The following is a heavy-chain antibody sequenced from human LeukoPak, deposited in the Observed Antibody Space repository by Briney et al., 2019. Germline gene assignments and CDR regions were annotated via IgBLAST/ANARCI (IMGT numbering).Heavy chain of an antibody. V-gene: IGHV1-46*01. Sequence: GASVKVSCKASGYIFTSYYMHWVRQAPGQGLEGMGIINPSNGYTTCAQKFQGRVTMTSDTSTSTVYMELSSLRSEDTAVYYCARLAVAQTGLFDYCGQGTLVTVSS. CDR2: INPSNGYT. CDR3: ARLAVAQTGLFDY. CDR1: GYIFTSYY. D-gene: IGHD6-19*01. J-gene: IGHJ4*02.